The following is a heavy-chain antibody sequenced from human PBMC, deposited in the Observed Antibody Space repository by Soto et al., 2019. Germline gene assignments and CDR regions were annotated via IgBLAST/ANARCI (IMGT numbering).Heavy chain of an antibody. CDR3: AKGYYYDSRGYYGTFDY. J-gene: IGHJ4*02. V-gene: IGHV3-23*01. Sequence: PGWSLRLSCAASVFTFSSYAMSWVRQASGKGLEWVSVISGSGGSKYYADSVKGRFTISRDNSKNTLYLQMNSLRVEDTAVFYCAKGYYYDSRGYYGTFDYWGQGTLVTVSS. D-gene: IGHD3-22*01. CDR2: ISGSGGSK. CDR1: VFTFSSYA.